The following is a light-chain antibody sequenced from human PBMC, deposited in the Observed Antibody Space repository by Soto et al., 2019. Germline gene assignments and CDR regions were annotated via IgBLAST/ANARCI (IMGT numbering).Light chain of an antibody. J-gene: IGKJ2*01. CDR2: AAS. CDR3: QQSYSTLPYS. V-gene: IGKV1-39*01. Sequence: DIPMTQSPSSLSASVGDRVTIACRASQNIGNYLNWYQQKLGKAPKFLIDAASNLQGGVTSRFSVSGSGTNFTLTISSLRPEDFATYYCQQSYSTLPYSFGQGTKLE. CDR1: QNIGNY.